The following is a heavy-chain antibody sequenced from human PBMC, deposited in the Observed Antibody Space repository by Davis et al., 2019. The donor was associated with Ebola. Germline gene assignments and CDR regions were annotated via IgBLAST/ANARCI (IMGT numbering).Heavy chain of an antibody. CDR1: GFTFSSYA. CDR2: ISGSGGST. V-gene: IGHV3-23*01. J-gene: IGHJ4*02. D-gene: IGHD2-2*01. Sequence: GGSLRLSCAASGFTFSSYAMSWVRQAPGKGLEWVSAISGSGGSTYYADSVRGRFTISRDNSRNTLYLQMNSLTAEDTAVYYCAKETAAIPTRTDYWGQGTLVTVS. CDR3: AKETAAIPTRTDY.